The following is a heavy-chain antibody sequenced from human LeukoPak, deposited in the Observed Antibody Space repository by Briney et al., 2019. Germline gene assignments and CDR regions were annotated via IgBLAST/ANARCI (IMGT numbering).Heavy chain of an antibody. D-gene: IGHD6-13*01. V-gene: IGHV3-7*01. J-gene: IGHJ4*02. CDR2: INQEGSEK. CDR1: GFSFRDFW. Sequence: PGGSLRLSCAASGFSFRDFWMSWVRQTPGKGLEWVATINQEGSEKHYVDSVKGRFTISRDNARNSLFLQMNSLRAEDTAVYYCARGGADSSWYWRDWGQGTLVTVSS. CDR3: ARGGADSSWYWRD.